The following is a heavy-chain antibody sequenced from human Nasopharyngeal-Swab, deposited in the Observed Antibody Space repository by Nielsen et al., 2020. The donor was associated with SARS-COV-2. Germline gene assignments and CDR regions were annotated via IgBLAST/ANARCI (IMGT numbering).Heavy chain of an antibody. CDR3: AREWGVKQLAHYYYGMDV. V-gene: IGHV3-21*01. J-gene: IGHJ6*02. CDR1: GFTFSSYS. Sequence: GESLKISCAASGFTFSSYSMNWVRQAPGKGLEWVSSISSSSSYIHYADSVKGRFTISRDNAKNSLYLQMNSLRAEDTAVYYCAREWGVKQLAHYYYGMDVWGQGTTVTVSS. D-gene: IGHD6-6*01. CDR2: ISSSSSYI.